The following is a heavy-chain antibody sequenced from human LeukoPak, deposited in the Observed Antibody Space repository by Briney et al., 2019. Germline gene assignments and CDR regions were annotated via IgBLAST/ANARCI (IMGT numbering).Heavy chain of an antibody. CDR1: GYTFTSYD. CDR2: MNPNSGNT. D-gene: IGHD1-26*01. CDR3: ARGYVGATEYWFDP. J-gene: IGHJ5*02. Sequence: ASVKVSCKASGYTFTSYDINWVRQATGQGLELMGWMNPNSGNTGYAQKFQGRVTMTRNTSISTAYMEVSSLRSEDTAVYYCARGYVGATEYWFDPWGQGTLVTVSS. V-gene: IGHV1-8*01.